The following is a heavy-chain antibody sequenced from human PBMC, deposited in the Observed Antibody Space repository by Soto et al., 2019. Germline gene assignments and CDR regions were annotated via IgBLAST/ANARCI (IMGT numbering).Heavy chain of an antibody. D-gene: IGHD3-22*01. Sequence: RSALGLSCAAPGFTFSSYAMHWVRQAPGKGLEWVAVISYDGSNKYYADSVKGRFTISRDNSKNTLYLQMNSLRAEDKAVYYCSSESDSSGYYLLFDFFYGMDVCRQVHTVTVCS. CDR2: ISYDGSNK. CDR1: GFTFSSYA. CDR3: SSESDSSGYYLLFDFFYGMDV. V-gene: IGHV3-30-3*01. J-gene: IGHJ6*02.